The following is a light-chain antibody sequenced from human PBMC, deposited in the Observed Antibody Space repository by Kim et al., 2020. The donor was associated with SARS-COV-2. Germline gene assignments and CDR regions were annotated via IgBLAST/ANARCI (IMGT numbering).Light chain of an antibody. CDR1: NMGSKN. J-gene: IGLJ1*01. V-gene: IGLV3-9*01. CDR2: RDS. CDR3: QVWDSSTEVYV. Sequence: ALGQTARITCGGNNMGSKNVHWYQQKPGQAPVLVIYRDSNRPSGIPERFSGSNSGNTATLTISRAQAGDEADYYCQVWDSSTEVYVFGTGTKVTVL.